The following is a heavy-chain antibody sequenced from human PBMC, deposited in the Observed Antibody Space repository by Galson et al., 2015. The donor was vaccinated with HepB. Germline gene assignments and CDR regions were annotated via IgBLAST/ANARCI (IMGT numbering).Heavy chain of an antibody. Sequence: SLRLSCAASGFTFSSYWMHWVRQAPGKGLVWVSRINSDGSSTSYADSVKGRFTISRDNAKNTLYLQMNSLRAEDTAVYYCARVHYDFWSGYYNPDYWGQGTLVTVSS. J-gene: IGHJ4*02. V-gene: IGHV3-74*01. D-gene: IGHD3-3*01. CDR1: GFTFSSYW. CDR2: INSDGSST. CDR3: ARVHYDFWSGYYNPDY.